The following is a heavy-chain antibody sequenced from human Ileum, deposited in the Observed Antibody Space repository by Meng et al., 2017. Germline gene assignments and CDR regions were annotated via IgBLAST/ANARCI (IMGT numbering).Heavy chain of an antibody. Sequence: HGQGPPGGAGPWKPSDTRSLTCAVYGGSFCGYYWSWIRQPPGKGLEWIGEINHSGSTNYNPSLKSLVTISVDTSKTQFSLKLSSVTAADTAVYYCARGGPWFDPWGQGTLVTVSS. CDR2: INHSGST. CDR3: ARGGPWFDP. V-gene: IGHV4-34*01. CDR1: GGSFCGYY. J-gene: IGHJ5*02.